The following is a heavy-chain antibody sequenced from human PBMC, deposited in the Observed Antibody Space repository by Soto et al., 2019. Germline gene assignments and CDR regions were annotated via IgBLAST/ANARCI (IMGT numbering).Heavy chain of an antibody. J-gene: IGHJ4*02. Sequence: QLQLQESGSGLVKPSQTLSLTCAVSGGSISSGGYSWSWIRQPPGKGLEWIGYIYHSGSTYYNPSLKSRVTISVDRSKNQFALKLSSVTAADTAVYYCARVPTDYDPYSVDYWGQGTLVTVSS. CDR3: ARVPTDYDPYSVDY. CDR1: GGSISSGGYS. V-gene: IGHV4-30-2*01. D-gene: IGHD4-17*01. CDR2: IYHSGST.